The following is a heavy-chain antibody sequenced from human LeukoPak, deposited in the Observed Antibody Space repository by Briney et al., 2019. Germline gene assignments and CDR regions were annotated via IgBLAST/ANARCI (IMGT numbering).Heavy chain of an antibody. CDR1: DDSISSSNYY. D-gene: IGHD3-10*01. Sequence: SETLSLTCTVSDDSISSSNYYWGWIRQPPGKGLEWIGSISYSGSTYYNPSLKSRVTISVNTSKNQFSLKLSSVTAADTAVYYCAKDRHDRLRWFGELLVWGQGTLVTVSS. CDR3: AKDRHDRLRWFGELLV. CDR2: ISYSGST. J-gene: IGHJ4*02. V-gene: IGHV4-39*02.